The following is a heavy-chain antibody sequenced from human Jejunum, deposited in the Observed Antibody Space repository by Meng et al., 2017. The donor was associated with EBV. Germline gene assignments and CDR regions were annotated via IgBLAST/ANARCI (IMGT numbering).Heavy chain of an antibody. D-gene: IGHD3/OR15-3a*01. CDR1: GFTFSNSW. Sequence: EVQVVESGGGLVQPGGSLRLSCAASGFTFSNSWMHWLRQAPGKGLVWVSHIDTDGSTTNYAGSVKGRFTISRDNAKNTLSLQMNSLRVEDTAVYYCVRGGLGPWYWGQGTLVTVSS. CDR2: IDTDGSTT. J-gene: IGHJ4*02. V-gene: IGHV3-74*01. CDR3: VRGGLGPWY.